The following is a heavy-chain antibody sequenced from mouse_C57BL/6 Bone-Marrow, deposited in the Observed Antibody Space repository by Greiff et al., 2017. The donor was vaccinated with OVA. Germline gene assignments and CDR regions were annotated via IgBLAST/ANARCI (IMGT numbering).Heavy chain of an antibody. CDR1: GFTFSDYG. J-gene: IGHJ3*01. CDR3: ARGLLLAY. CDR2: ISNLAYSI. D-gene: IGHD2-10*01. V-gene: IGHV5-15*01. Sequence: EVQLVESGGGLVQPGGSLKLSCAASGFTFSDYGMAWVRQAPRKGPEWVAFISNLAYSIYYADTVTGRFTISRENAKNTLYLEMSSLRSEDTAMYYCARGLLLAYWGQGTLVTVSA.